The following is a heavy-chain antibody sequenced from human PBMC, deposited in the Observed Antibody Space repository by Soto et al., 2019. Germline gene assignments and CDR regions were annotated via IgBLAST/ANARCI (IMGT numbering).Heavy chain of an antibody. V-gene: IGHV1-18*04. CDR2: ISGFNGNT. D-gene: IGHD6-25*01. CDR1: GYTLTSYG. CDR3: ATPGGGSSGRYVVYYFDY. Sequence: QLLQSGAEVKKPGASVKVSCKASGYTLTSYGISWVRQAPGQGLEWMGWISGFNGNTNYAQKFQGRVTMTTDTFTNTAYMELRGLTSDDTAVYYCATPGGGSSGRYVVYYFDYWGQGTLVTVSS. J-gene: IGHJ4*02.